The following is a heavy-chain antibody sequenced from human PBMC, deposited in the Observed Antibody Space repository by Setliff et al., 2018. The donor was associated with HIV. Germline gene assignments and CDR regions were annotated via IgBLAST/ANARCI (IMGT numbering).Heavy chain of an antibody. J-gene: IGHJ4*02. D-gene: IGHD3-22*01. CDR3: ARASYYYDSSGWVDY. Sequence: GGSLRLSCAASGFTVSRFYMSWVRQAPGKGLEWVSVIYSDGSSTSYADSVKGRFTISRDNAKNSLYLQMNSLRAEDTAVCYCARASYYYDSSGWVDYWGQGTLVTVSS. CDR1: GFTVSRFY. CDR2: IYSDGSST. V-gene: IGHV3-53*01.